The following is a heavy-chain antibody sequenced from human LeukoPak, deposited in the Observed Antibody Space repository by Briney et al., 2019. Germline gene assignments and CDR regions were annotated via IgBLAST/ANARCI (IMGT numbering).Heavy chain of an antibody. D-gene: IGHD3-3*01. CDR2: IRYDGSNK. CDR3: ARLREIPVFGVVTKSTSYFDY. J-gene: IGHJ4*02. CDR1: GFTFSSHG. Sequence: GGSLRLSCAASGFTFSSHGMHWVRQAPGKGLEWVAFIRYDGSNKYYADSVKGRFTISRDNSKNTLYLQMNSLRAEDTAVYYCARLREIPVFGVVTKSTSYFDYWGQGTLVTVSS. V-gene: IGHV3-30*02.